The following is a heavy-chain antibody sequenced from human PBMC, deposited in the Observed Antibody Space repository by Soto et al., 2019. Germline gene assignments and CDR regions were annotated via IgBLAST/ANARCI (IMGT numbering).Heavy chain of an antibody. D-gene: IGHD2-15*01. V-gene: IGHV1-8*01. CDR3: ARVVAAPPNYFDD. CDR2: MNPNSGNT. Sequence: ASVKVSCKASGYTFTSYDINWVRQATGQGLEWMGWMNPNSGNTGYAQKFQGRVTMTRNTSISTAYMELSSLRSEDTAVYYCARVVAAPPNYFDDWGQGTLVTVSS. CDR1: GYTFTSYD. J-gene: IGHJ4*02.